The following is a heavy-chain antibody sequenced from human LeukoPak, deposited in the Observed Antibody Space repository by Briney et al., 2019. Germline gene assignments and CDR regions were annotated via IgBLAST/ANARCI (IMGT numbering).Heavy chain of an antibody. CDR3: ARSRDSSGYYLYYFDY. J-gene: IGHJ4*02. V-gene: IGHV3-48*04. Sequence: PGGSLRLSCAASGFTFSSYSMNWVRQAPGKGLEWVSYISSSSSTIYYADSVKGRFTISRDNAKNSLYLQMNSLRAEDTAVYYCARSRDSSGYYLYYFDYWGQGTLVTVSS. CDR2: ISSSSSTI. CDR1: GFTFSSYS. D-gene: IGHD3-22*01.